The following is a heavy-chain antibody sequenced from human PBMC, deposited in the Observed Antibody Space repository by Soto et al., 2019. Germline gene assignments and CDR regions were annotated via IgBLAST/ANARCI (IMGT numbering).Heavy chain of an antibody. J-gene: IGHJ4*02. Sequence: KLPETLSLTCTFSGGSISSYYWSWIRQPPGKGLEWIGYIYYSGSTNYNPSLKSRVTISVDTSKNQFSLKPSSVTAADTAVYYCASTYYDFWSGPPVGYWGQGTLVTVSS. D-gene: IGHD3-3*01. CDR2: IYYSGST. CDR1: GGSISSYY. CDR3: ASTYYDFWSGPPVGY. V-gene: IGHV4-59*01.